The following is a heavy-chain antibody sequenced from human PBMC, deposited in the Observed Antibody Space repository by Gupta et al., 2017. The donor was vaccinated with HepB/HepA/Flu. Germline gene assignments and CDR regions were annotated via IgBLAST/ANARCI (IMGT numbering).Heavy chain of an antibody. CDR1: GFPFSSYA. J-gene: IGHJ4*02. CDR3: ARRIAAAGMKYFDY. V-gene: IGHV3-23*01. Sequence: EVQLLESGGGLVQPGGSLRLSCAASGFPFSSYARSWVRQAPGKGLEWVSVISDNGGNTYHADSVKGRFTISRDNSKNTLYLQMNSLRAEDTAVYYCARRIAAAGMKYFDYWGQGTLVTVSS. CDR2: ISDNGGNT. D-gene: IGHD6-13*01.